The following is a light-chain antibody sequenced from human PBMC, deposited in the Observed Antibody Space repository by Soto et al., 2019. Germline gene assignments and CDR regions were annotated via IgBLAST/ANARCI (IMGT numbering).Light chain of an antibody. J-gene: IGKJ1*01. CDR2: AAS. Sequence: EIVLTQSPGTLSLSPGERATLSCRASQSVSSAYLAWYQHKPGQPPTLLIYAASSRVTGIPDRFSGSGSGTAFTLTISRREAEDFAVYYCQQYGSSSTWTFGPGTKVEIK. CDR1: QSVSSAY. V-gene: IGKV3-20*01. CDR3: QQYGSSSTWT.